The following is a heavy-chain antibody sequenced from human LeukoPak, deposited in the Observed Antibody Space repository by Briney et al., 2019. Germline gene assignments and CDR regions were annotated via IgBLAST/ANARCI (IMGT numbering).Heavy chain of an antibody. D-gene: IGHD4-17*01. V-gene: IGHV3-23*01. CDR1: GFTFSSYA. CDR2: ISGSGGST. Sequence: GGSLRLSCAASGFTFSSYAMSWVRQAPGKGLEWVSAISGSGGSTYYADSVKGRFTISRDNSKNTLYLQMNSLRAEDTAVYYCATVKDYGFSYYFDYWGQGTLVTVSS. CDR3: ATVKDYGFSYYFDY. J-gene: IGHJ4*02.